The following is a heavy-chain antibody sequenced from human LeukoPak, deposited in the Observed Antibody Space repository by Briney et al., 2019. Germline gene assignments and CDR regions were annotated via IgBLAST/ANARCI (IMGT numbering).Heavy chain of an antibody. J-gene: IGHJ3*02. V-gene: IGHV1-69*06. CDR1: GGTFSSYA. CDR2: IIPIFGTA. D-gene: IGHD4-11*01. Sequence: GASVKVSCKASGGTFSSYAISWVRQAPGQGREWMGGIIPIFGTANYAQKFQGRVTITADKSTSTAYMELSSLRSEDTAVYYCARPHGATVTILNAFDIWGQGTMVTVSS. CDR3: ARPHGATVTILNAFDI.